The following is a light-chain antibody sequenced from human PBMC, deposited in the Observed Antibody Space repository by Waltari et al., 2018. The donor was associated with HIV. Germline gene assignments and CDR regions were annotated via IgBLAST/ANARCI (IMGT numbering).Light chain of an antibody. J-gene: IGLJ1*01. Sequence: QSALTQPAPVSGSPGQSITIPCTGTSSNVGRDALVSLYQPHPGEAPKLIIYEVTKRPSGVSNRFSGSKSGNTASLTISGLQAEDEADYYCCSCPRSGIRYVFGTGTKVTVL. CDR2: EVT. CDR1: SSNVGRDAL. CDR3: CSCPRSGIRYV. V-gene: IGLV2-23*02.